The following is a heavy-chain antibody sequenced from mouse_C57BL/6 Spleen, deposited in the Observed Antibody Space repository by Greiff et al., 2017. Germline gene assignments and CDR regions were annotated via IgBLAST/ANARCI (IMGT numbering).Heavy chain of an antibody. CDR3: ARTAYYSNYRYFDV. CDR1: GFSLTSYG. Sequence: QVQLKESGPGLVKPSQCLSITCTVSGFSLTSYGVHWVRQSPGKGLEWLGVIWSGGSTDYNAAFISRLSISKDNSKSQVFFKMNRLLADDTAIYYCARTAYYSNYRYFDVWGTGTTVTVSS. CDR2: IWSGGST. D-gene: IGHD2-5*01. J-gene: IGHJ1*03. V-gene: IGHV2-2*01.